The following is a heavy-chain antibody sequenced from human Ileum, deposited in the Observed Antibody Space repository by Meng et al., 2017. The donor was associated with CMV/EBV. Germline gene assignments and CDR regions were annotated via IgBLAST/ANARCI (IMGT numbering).Heavy chain of an antibody. CDR1: GFTFNNYG. CDR2: IRYDGTNK. V-gene: IGHV3-30*02. CDR3: AKVARDDLNY. D-gene: IGHD3-3*01. J-gene: IGHJ4*02. Sequence: CAGSGFTFNNYGMHWVRQAPGKGLEWVAFIRYDGTNKYYADSVKGRFTISRDNSKNTLYLQMNSLRAEDTAMYYCAKVARDDLNYWGQGTLVTVSS.